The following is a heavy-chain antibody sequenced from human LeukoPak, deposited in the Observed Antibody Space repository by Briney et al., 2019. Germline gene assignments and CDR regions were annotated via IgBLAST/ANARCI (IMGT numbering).Heavy chain of an antibody. CDR1: RFTFDYYA. J-gene: IGHJ4*02. CDR3: AKVARMVRGDYYFDY. Sequence: PGGSLTLSCAASRFTFDYYAMQWLPQAPGKGVEWVSGVSGNSGSIGYADSVKGRFTISRDNAKNSLYLQMISLRAEDTALYYCAKVARMVRGDYYFDYWGQGTLVTVSS. D-gene: IGHD3-10*01. CDR2: VSGNSGSI. V-gene: IGHV3-9*01.